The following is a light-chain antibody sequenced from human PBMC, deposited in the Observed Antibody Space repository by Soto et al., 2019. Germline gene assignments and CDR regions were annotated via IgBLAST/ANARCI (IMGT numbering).Light chain of an antibody. CDR3: QQYVTSSPRT. CDR2: WAS. J-gene: IGKJ1*01. CDR1: QSVLSSSSNKNY. Sequence: DIVMTQSPDSLAVSLGERATISCNSSQSVLSSSSNKNYLAWYQQKSGQPPKLLISWASTRESGVPDRFSGSGSGTDFTLTISGLQAEDVAVYYCQQYVTSSPRTFGQGTKVEIK. V-gene: IGKV4-1*01.